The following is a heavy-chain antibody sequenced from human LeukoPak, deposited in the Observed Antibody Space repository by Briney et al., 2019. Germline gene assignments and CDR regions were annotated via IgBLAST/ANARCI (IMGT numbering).Heavy chain of an antibody. J-gene: IGHJ5*02. D-gene: IGHD3-10*01. Sequence: SETLSLTCAVSGGSISSSNWWSWVRQPPGKGLEWIGEIYHSGSTNYNPSLKSRVTISVDKSKNQFSLKLSSVTAADTAVYYCARGRSGSYRLPWFDPWGQGTLVTVSS. V-gene: IGHV4-4*02. CDR2: IYHSGST. CDR1: GGSISSSNW. CDR3: ARGRSGSYRLPWFDP.